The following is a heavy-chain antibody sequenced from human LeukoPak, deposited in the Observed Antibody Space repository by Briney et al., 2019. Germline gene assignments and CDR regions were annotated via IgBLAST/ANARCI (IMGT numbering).Heavy chain of an antibody. CDR2: ISYDGSNK. J-gene: IGHJ4*02. CDR3: ARGIYDSSGYYPLLDY. V-gene: IGHV3-30*19. D-gene: IGHD3-22*01. CDR1: GFTFTTYG. Sequence: GGSLRLSCTASGFTFTTYGLHWVRQAPGKGLEWVAVISYDGSNKYYADSAKGRFTISRDNSKNTLYLQMNSLRAEDTAVYYCARGIYDSSGYYPLLDYWGQGTLVTVSS.